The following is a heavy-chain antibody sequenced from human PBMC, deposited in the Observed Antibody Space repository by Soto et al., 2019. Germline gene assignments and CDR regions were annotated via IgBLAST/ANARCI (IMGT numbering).Heavy chain of an antibody. D-gene: IGHD3-16*01. CDR2: IKEDGSEA. J-gene: IGHJ6*02. CDR3: ARDWGAPGRGSALGYYYHFGMDV. Sequence: EVQLVESGGGLVQPGGSLRLSCAASGFTFSTYWMNWVRQAPGKGLEWVANIKEDGSEAYYVDSVKGRFTIARDNAKNSLDLDSNCLRGEDTAVYYCARDWGAPGRGSALGYYYHFGMDVWGQGTTVTVPS. CDR1: GFTFSTYW. V-gene: IGHV3-7*05.